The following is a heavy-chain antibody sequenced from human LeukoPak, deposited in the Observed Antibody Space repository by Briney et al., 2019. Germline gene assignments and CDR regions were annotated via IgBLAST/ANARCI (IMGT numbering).Heavy chain of an antibody. D-gene: IGHD2-8*01. J-gene: IGHJ4*02. CDR1: GFTFTNYR. V-gene: IGHV3-74*01. CDR2: INSDGRST. Sequence: GGSLRLSCVASGFTFTNYRMMWVRQAPGKGLVWVSYINSDGRSTTYADSVKGRFTISRDNAKNTLYLQMSSLRAEDTAMYYCARNSNGMSNWGQGTLVIVSS. CDR3: ARNSNGMSN.